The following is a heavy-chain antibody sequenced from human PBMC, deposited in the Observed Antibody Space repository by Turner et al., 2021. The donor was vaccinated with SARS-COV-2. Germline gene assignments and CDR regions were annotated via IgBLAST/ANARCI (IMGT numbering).Heavy chain of an antibody. CDR1: GFTFSSYG. D-gene: IGHD6-6*01. CDR2: ISYDGSNK. Sequence: EQLVVSGGGVVQPGRSLRLSCAASGFTFSSYGMHWVRQAPGKGLEVVAVISYDGSNKYYADSVKGRFTISRDNSKNTLYLQMNSLRAEDTAVYYCAKLLWQLVSPAGDFDYWGQGTLVTVSS. V-gene: IGHV3-30*18. J-gene: IGHJ4*02. CDR3: AKLLWQLVSPAGDFDY.